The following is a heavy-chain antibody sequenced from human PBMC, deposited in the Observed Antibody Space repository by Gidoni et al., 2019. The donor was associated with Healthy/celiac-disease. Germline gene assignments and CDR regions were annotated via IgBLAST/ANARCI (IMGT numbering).Heavy chain of an antibody. J-gene: IGHJ4*02. CDR2: IIPILGIA. CDR1: GGTFSSYA. Sequence: QVQLVQSGAEVKKPGSSVKVSCKASGGTFSSYAISWVRQAPEQGLEWMGRIIPILGIANYAQKFQGRVTITADKSTSTAYRELSSLRSEDTAVYYCARGAGGIAAASMVDYWGQGTLVTVSS. CDR3: ARGAGGIAAASMVDY. D-gene: IGHD6-13*01. V-gene: IGHV1-69*04.